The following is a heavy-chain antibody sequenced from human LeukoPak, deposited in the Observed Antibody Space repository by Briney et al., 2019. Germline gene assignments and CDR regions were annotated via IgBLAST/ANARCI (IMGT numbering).Heavy chain of an antibody. CDR1: GFIFSSYS. V-gene: IGHV3-21*01. J-gene: IGHJ5*02. D-gene: IGHD6-6*01. Sequence: GGSLRLSCAASGFIFSSYSMNWVRQAPGKGLEWVSSISSSSSKYYADSVKGRFTISRDNAKKSLYLQMNSLRAEDTAVYYCAKDSRRGIAARPGWFDPWGQGTLVTVSS. CDR3: AKDSRRGIAARPGWFDP. CDR2: ISSSSSK.